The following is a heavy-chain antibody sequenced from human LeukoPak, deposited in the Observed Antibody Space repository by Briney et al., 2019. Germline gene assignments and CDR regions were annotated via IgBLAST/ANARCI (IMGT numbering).Heavy chain of an antibody. CDR1: GGSISSYY. CDR3: ARRQNDAFDI. V-gene: IGHV4-59*08. CDR2: IYYSGNT. J-gene: IGHJ3*02. Sequence: SETLSLTCTVSGGSISSYYWSWIRQPPGKGLEWIGYIYYSGNTNYNPSLKSRVSISVDTSTNRFSLKLTSVTAADTAVYYCARRQNDAFDIWGQGTMVTVSS.